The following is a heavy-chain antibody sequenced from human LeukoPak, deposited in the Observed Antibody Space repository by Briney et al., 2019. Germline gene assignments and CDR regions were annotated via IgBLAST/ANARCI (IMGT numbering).Heavy chain of an antibody. V-gene: IGHV3-30-3*01. CDR1: GFTFSSYA. J-gene: IGHJ4*02. Sequence: WGSLRLSCAASGFTFSSYAMHWVRQAPGKWLEWVAVISYDGSNKYYADSVKGRFTISRDNSKNTLYLQMNSLRAEDTAVYYCARVYGSGSSYHPTLDYWGQGTLVTVSS. D-gene: IGHD3-10*01. CDR3: ARVYGSGSSYHPTLDY. CDR2: ISYDGSNK.